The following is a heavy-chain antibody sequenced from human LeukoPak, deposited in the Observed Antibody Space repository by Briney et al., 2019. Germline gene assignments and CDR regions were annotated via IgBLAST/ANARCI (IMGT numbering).Heavy chain of an antibody. Sequence: GGSLRLSCEASAFTFNNYWMHWVRQAPGKGLVWVSRIKGDGSSTNYVDSVRGRFTISRDNAKNTVYLQMNSLRTEDTAVYYCARDFSPYCGGDCYFDAFDIWGQGTMVTVSS. V-gene: IGHV3-74*01. J-gene: IGHJ3*02. CDR1: AFTFNNYW. CDR3: ARDFSPYCGGDCYFDAFDI. CDR2: IKGDGSST. D-gene: IGHD2-21*01.